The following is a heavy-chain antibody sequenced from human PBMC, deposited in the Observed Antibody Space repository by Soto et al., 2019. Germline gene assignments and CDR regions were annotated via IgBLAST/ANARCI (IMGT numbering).Heavy chain of an antibody. Sequence: GGSLRLSCAASGFTFSSYAMHWVRQAPGKGLEWVAVISYDGSNKYYADSVKGRFTISRDNSKNTLYLQMNSLRAEDTAVYYCARARRSGYYFEAFDIWGQGTMVTVSS. J-gene: IGHJ3*02. CDR1: GFTFSSYA. D-gene: IGHD3-22*01. V-gene: IGHV3-30-3*01. CDR2: ISYDGSNK. CDR3: ARARRSGYYFEAFDI.